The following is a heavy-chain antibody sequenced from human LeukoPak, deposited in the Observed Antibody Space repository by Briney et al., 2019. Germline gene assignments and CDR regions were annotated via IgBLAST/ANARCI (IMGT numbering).Heavy chain of an antibody. V-gene: IGHV4-31*03. Sequence: PSQTLSLTCTVSGGSISSGGYYWSWIRQHPGKGLEWIGYIYYSGSTYYNPSLKSRVTISVDTSKNQFSLKLSSVTAADTAVYYCAKDLRAVANSYDFDSWGQGTLVTVSS. CDR1: GGSISSGGYY. CDR3: AKDLRAVANSYDFDS. J-gene: IGHJ4*02. D-gene: IGHD6-19*01. CDR2: IYYSGST.